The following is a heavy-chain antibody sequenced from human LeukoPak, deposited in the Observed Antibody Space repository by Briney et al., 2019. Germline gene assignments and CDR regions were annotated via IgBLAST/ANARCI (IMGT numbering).Heavy chain of an antibody. CDR2: VYSSGNT. CDR1: GGSISSYY. CDR3: ASQNTGTYYAYDC. V-gene: IGHV4-59*01. J-gene: IGHJ4*02. Sequence: SETLSLTCTVSGGSISSYYWSWIRQPPGKGLEWIGYVYSSGNTNYNPSLKSRVTISVDTSKNQFSLKVSSVTAADTAVYYCASQNTGTYYAYDCWGQGTLVTVSS. D-gene: IGHD1-26*01.